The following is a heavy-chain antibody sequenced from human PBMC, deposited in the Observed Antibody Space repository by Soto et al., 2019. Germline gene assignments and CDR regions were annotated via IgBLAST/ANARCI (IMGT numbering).Heavy chain of an antibody. CDR2: MNPNSGNT. Sequence: ASVKVSCKASGYTFTSYDINWVRQATGQGLEWMGWMNPNSGNTGYAQKFQGRVTMTRNTSISTAYMELSSLRSDDTAVYYCAREGTTVTTFPYYYGMDVWGQGTTVTVSS. CDR1: GYTFTSYD. CDR3: AREGTTVTTFPYYYGMDV. V-gene: IGHV1-8*01. D-gene: IGHD4-17*01. J-gene: IGHJ6*02.